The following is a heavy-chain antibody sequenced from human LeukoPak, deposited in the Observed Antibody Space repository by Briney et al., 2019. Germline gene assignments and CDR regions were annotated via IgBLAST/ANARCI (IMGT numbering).Heavy chain of an antibody. D-gene: IGHD3-22*01. CDR3: ARVALMYYYDSSGYDFDY. V-gene: IGHV1-69*13. CDR2: ITPIFGTA. J-gene: IGHJ4*02. CDR1: GGTFSSYA. Sequence: ASVKVSCKASGGTFSSYAISWVRQAPGQGLEWMGGITPIFGTANYAQKFQGRVTITADESTSTAYMELSSLRSEDTAVYYCARVALMYYYDSSGYDFDYWGQGTLVTVSS.